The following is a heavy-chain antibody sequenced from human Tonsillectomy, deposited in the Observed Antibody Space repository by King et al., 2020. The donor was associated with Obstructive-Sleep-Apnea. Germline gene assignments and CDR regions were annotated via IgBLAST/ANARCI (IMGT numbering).Heavy chain of an antibody. Sequence: VQLVESGGGLVQPGGSLRLSCAASGFTFSSYSMNWVRQAPGKGLEWVSYISSSSSTIYYADSVKGRFTISRDNAKNSLYLQMNSLRAEDTAVYYCAVTAMVLYYYYGMDVWGQGTTVTVSS. J-gene: IGHJ6*02. CDR2: ISSSSSTI. V-gene: IGHV3-48*04. CDR1: GFTFSSYS. D-gene: IGHD5-18*01. CDR3: AVTAMVLYYYYGMDV.